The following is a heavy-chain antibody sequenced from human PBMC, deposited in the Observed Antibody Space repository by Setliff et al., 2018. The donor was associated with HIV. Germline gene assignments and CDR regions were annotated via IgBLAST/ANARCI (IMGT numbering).Heavy chain of an antibody. D-gene: IGHD1-1*01. Sequence: SETLSLTCAVYGGSFSGHYWSWIRQPPGKGLEWIGEITHSGSTNYKPSLESRVLISVDTSKNQFSLKVTSVTAADTAVYYCATRRRAGGTYFDYWGQGTLVTVSS. J-gene: IGHJ4*02. CDR1: GGSFSGHY. V-gene: IGHV4-34*01. CDR3: ATRRRAGGTYFDY. CDR2: ITHSGST.